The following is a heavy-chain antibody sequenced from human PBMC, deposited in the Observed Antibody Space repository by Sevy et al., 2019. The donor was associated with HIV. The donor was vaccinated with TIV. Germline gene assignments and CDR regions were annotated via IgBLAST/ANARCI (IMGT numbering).Heavy chain of an antibody. CDR3: ARDLGGYSYRPTDY. D-gene: IGHD5-18*01. CDR2: ISSTSSYI. J-gene: IGHJ4*02. V-gene: IGHV3-21*01. CDR1: GFTFGSYS. Sequence: GGSLRLSCAASGFTFGSYSMNWVRQAPGKGLEWVSSISSTSSYIYYADSVKGRFTISRDNAKNSLYLQMNSLRAEDTAVYYCARDLGGYSYRPTDYWGQGTLVTVSS.